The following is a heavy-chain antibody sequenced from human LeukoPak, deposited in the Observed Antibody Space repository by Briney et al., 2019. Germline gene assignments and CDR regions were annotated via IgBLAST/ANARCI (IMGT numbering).Heavy chain of an antibody. CDR2: IRYDGSNK. D-gene: IGHD6-19*01. J-gene: IGHJ4*02. CDR3: TRRGAVAGTLDY. V-gene: IGHV3-30*02. CDR1: GFTFSSYG. Sequence: PGGSLRLSCAASGFTFSSYGMHWVRQDPGKGLEWVAFIRYDGSNKYYADSVKGRFTISRDNSKNSLYLQMNSLRVEDSAVYYCTRRGAVAGTLDYWGQGTLVTVSS.